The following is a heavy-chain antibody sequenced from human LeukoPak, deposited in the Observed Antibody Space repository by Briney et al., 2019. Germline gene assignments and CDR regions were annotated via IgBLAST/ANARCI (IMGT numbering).Heavy chain of an antibody. Sequence: GGSLRLSCAASGFTFSSYSMNWVRQAPGKGLEWVSSISSSSSYIYYADSVKGRFTISRDNAKNSLYLQMNSLRAEDTPGYYCARHVEVMDPGAFDIGGKGKRVTVSS. J-gene: IGHJ3*02. D-gene: IGHD3-16*01. V-gene: IGHV3-21*01. CDR3: ARHVEVMDPGAFDI. CDR2: ISSSSSYI. CDR1: GFTFSSYS.